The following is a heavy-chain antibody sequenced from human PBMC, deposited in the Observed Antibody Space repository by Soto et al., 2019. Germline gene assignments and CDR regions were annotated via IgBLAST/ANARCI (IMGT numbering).Heavy chain of an antibody. CDR2: ISGSGGST. Sequence: GGSLRLSCAASGFTFSSYSMNWVRQAPGKGLEWVSAISGSGGSTYYADSVKGRFTISRDNSKNTLYLQMNSLRAEDTAVYYCAKKPLYGSGSLFDYWGQGTLVTVSS. J-gene: IGHJ4*02. D-gene: IGHD3-10*01. CDR3: AKKPLYGSGSLFDY. V-gene: IGHV3-23*01. CDR1: GFTFSSYS.